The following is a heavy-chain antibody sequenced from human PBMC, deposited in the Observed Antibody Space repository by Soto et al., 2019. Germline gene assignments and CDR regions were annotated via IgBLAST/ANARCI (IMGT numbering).Heavy chain of an antibody. CDR3: AGAYGDYFDY. J-gene: IGHJ4*02. D-gene: IGHD4-17*01. CDR1: GGSISSYY. Sequence: QVQLQESGPGLVKPSETLSLTCTVSGGSISSYYWGWIRQPPGKGLEWIGDNYYSGSTNYNPSLKNPVTISVNTAKNHGSQKLSSVTAADTGVYDCAGAYGDYFDYSGRGTLVTVTS. V-gene: IGHV4-59*01. CDR2: NYYSGST.